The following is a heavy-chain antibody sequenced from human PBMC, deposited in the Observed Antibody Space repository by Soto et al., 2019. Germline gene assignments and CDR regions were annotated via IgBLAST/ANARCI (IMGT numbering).Heavy chain of an antibody. Sequence: SEALSLNCPVSGSSINSSGYYWGWIRQPPGKGLEWIGSMFYGVSTYYNPSLKSRVTVSVDTSKNQFSLNLRSVTAADTAVYYCARLPSRHLVDYWGQGTLVTVSS. CDR2: MFYGVST. D-gene: IGHD3-3*02. J-gene: IGHJ4*02. CDR1: GSSINSSGYY. CDR3: ARLPSRHLVDY. V-gene: IGHV4-39*01.